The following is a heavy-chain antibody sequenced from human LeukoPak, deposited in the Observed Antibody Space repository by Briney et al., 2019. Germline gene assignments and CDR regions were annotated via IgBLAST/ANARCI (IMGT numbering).Heavy chain of an antibody. V-gene: IGHV1-2*06. CDR2: INPNSGGT. D-gene: IGHD6-6*01. J-gene: IGHJ4*02. CDR1: GYTFTGYY. Sequence: GASVKVSCKASGYTFTGYYMHWVRQAPGQGLEWMGRINPNSGGTNYAQKFQGRVTMTRDTSISTAYMELSRLRSDDTAVYYCALPSLSSSTLPFDYWGQGTLVTVSS. CDR3: ALPSLSSSTLPFDY.